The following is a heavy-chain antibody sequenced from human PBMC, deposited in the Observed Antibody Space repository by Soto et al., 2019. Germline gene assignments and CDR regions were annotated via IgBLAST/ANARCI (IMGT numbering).Heavy chain of an antibody. CDR1: GSSLSTSGLV. J-gene: IGHJ6*03. Sequence: SGPTLMNPTQPLTRSCSASGSSLSTSGLVVGSIRQPPGKALEWLALIYWDDDKRYSPSLKSRLTITKDTSKNQVVLTMTNMDPVDTATYDCAHSPADSSSWDPDYMDVWGKGT. D-gene: IGHD6-13*01. CDR2: IYWDDDK. V-gene: IGHV2-5*02. CDR3: AHSPADSSSWDPDYMDV.